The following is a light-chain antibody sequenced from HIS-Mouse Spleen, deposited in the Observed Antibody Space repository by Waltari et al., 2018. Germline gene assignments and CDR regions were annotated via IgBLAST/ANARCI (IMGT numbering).Light chain of an antibody. Sequence: QAVLTQPSSLSASPGASASLTGTLRSGINVGTYRIYWYQQQPGSPPQYLLRYKSDSDKQQGSGVPSRFSGSKDASANAGILLISGLQSEDEADYYCMIWHSSAWVFGGGTKLTVL. V-gene: IGLV5-45*03. CDR1: SGINVGTYR. J-gene: IGLJ3*02. CDR2: YKSDSDK. CDR3: MIWHSSAWV.